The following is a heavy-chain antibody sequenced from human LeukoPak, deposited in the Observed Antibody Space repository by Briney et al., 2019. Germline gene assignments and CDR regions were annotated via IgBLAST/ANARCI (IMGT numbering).Heavy chain of an antibody. Sequence: ASVKVSCKASGYTFNSYDINWVRQATGQGLEWMGWMNPNGGNTGYAQKFQGRVTITADESTSTAYTELSSLRSEDTAVYYCAVDAYGTTSGYYYYYGMDVWGKGTTVTVSS. D-gene: IGHD1-14*01. CDR2: MNPNGGNT. J-gene: IGHJ6*04. CDR3: AVDAYGTTSGYYYYYGMDV. V-gene: IGHV1-8*01. CDR1: GYTFNSYD.